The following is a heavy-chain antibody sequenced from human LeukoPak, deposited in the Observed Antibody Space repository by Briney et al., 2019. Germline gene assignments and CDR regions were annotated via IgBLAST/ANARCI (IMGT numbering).Heavy chain of an antibody. J-gene: IGHJ6*03. CDR2: ISSSSSTI. CDR3: ARNYDWLSGLYFMVV. D-gene: IGHD3-3*01. V-gene: IGHV3-48*01. CDR1: GFTLSRYS. Sequence: GGSLRLSCPASGFTLSRYSMNWVRPPPGKGREWVSYISSSSSTIYYADSVKGRFTISRDYAKNSLYVQMNSVRAEDTAVYYCARNYDWLSGLYFMVVWGKGTTVSVSS.